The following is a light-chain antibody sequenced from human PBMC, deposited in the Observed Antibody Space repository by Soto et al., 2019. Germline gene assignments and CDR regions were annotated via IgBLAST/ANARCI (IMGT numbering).Light chain of an antibody. Sequence: QSALTQPASVSGSPGQSITICCTGTSSDVGGYNYVSWYQQHPGKAPKLMIYEVSNRPSGVSNRFSGSKSGNTASLTISGLQAEDEADYYCSSYTSSSTRVFGGGTKLTDL. CDR1: SSDVGGYNY. CDR3: SSYTSSSTRV. CDR2: EVS. J-gene: IGLJ3*02. V-gene: IGLV2-14*01.